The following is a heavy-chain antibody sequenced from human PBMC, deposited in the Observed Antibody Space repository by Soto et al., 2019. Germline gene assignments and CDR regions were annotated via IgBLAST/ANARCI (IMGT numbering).Heavy chain of an antibody. CDR1: GGSISSSSYY. Sequence: SETLSLTCTVSGGSISSSSYYWGWIRQPPGKGLEWIGSIFYSGSTYYNPSLKSRVTISVDTSKNQFSLKLSSVTAADTAVYYCATMGTPATGLYFFDYWGQGTLVTVSS. J-gene: IGHJ4*02. CDR2: IFYSGST. V-gene: IGHV4-39*01. CDR3: ATMGTPATGLYFFDY. D-gene: IGHD2-15*01.